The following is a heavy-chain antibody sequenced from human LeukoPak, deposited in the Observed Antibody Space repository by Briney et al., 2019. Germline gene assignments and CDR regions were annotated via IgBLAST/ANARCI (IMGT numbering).Heavy chain of an antibody. Sequence: GGSLRLSCAASGFTFSSYAMHWVRQAPGQGLEWVAVISYDGSNKYYADSVKGRFTISRDNSKNTLYLQMNSLRAEDTAVYYCARDPWLAKFDYWGQGTLVTVSS. CDR1: GFTFSSYA. CDR2: ISYDGSNK. V-gene: IGHV3-30-3*01. D-gene: IGHD6-19*01. CDR3: ARDPWLAKFDY. J-gene: IGHJ4*02.